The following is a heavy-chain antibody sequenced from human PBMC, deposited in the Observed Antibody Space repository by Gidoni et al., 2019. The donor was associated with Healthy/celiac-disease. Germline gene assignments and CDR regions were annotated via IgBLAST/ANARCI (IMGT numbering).Heavy chain of an antibody. CDR3: ARTAENIVVVVAAPVLFDY. CDR1: GFTFSSYS. Sequence: EVQLVESGGGLVQPGGSLRLSCAASGFTFSSYSINWVRQAPGKGLEWVSYISSSSSTIYYADSVKGRFTISRDNAKNSLYLQMNSLRDEDTAVYYCARTAENIVVVVAAPVLFDYWGQGTLVTVSS. V-gene: IGHV3-48*02. J-gene: IGHJ4*02. D-gene: IGHD2-15*01. CDR2: ISSSSSTI.